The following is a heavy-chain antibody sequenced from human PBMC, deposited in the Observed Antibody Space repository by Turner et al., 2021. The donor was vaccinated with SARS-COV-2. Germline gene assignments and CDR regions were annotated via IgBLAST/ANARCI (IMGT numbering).Heavy chain of an antibody. V-gene: IGHV3-21*01. CDR1: GFTFSSYS. J-gene: IGHJ3*02. Sequence: EVQLVESGGGLVKPGGSLRLSCAASGFTFSSYSMNWVRQAPGKGLEWVSSISSSSSYIYYADSVKGRFTISRDNAKNSLYLQMNSPRAEDTAVYYCARWDNYYDSSGYYPDAFDIWGQGTMVTVSS. CDR3: ARWDNYYDSSGYYPDAFDI. CDR2: ISSSSSYI. D-gene: IGHD3-22*01.